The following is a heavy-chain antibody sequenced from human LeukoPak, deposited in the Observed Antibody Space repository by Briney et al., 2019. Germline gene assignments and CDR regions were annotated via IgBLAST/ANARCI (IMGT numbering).Heavy chain of an antibody. CDR1: GFTFSSYP. D-gene: IGHD3-22*01. CDR2: ISGSGGST. V-gene: IGHV3-23*01. CDR3: ASPYHSIDYYFYFDY. Sequence: GGSLRLSCGASGFTFSSYPMSWVRQAPGKGLEWVSGISGSGGSTYYADSVKGRFTISRDNSKNTLYLQMNSLTAEDTAVYYCASPYHSIDYYFYFDYWGQGTLVTVSS. J-gene: IGHJ4*02.